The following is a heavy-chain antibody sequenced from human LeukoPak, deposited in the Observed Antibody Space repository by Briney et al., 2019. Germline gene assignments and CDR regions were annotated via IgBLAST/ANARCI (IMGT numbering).Heavy chain of an antibody. CDR2: ISGSGGST. D-gene: IGHD4-11*01. J-gene: IGHJ4*02. V-gene: IGHV3-23*01. CDR1: GFTFSSYD. Sequence: GGSLRLSCAASGFTFSSYDMHWVRQAPGKGLEWVSAISGSGGSTYYADSVKGRFTISRDNSKNTLYLQMNSLRAEDTAVYYYAKDLPQYSNYDYWGQGTLVTVSS. CDR3: AKDLPQYSNYDY.